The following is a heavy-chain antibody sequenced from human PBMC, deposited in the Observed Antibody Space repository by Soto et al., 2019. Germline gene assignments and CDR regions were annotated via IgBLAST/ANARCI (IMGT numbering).Heavy chain of an antibody. D-gene: IGHD2-2*01. Sequence: EVQLVESGGGLVQPGGSLRLSCAASGFTFSSYEMNWVRQAPGKGLEWVSYISSSGSTIYYADSVKGRFTISRDNAKNSLYLQMNSLRAEDTAVYYCARAGNIVVVPAASGCYYYYGMDVWGQGTTVTVSS. CDR1: GFTFSSYE. CDR2: ISSSGSTI. CDR3: ARAGNIVVVPAASGCYYYYGMDV. V-gene: IGHV3-48*03. J-gene: IGHJ6*02.